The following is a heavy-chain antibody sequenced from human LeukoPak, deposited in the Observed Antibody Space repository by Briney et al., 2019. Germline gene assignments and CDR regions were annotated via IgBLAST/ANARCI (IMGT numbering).Heavy chain of an antibody. J-gene: IGHJ4*02. CDR3: VKSYCGGDCYPDY. Sequence: PGGSLRLSCSPSGFTFSSYALRWVRQAPGKGLEYVSAITSNGGSTYYADSVRGRFTISRDNSKNTLYLQMSSLRAEDTAVYYCVKSYCGGDCYPDYWGQGTLVTVSS. D-gene: IGHD2-21*02. CDR1: GFTFSSYA. CDR2: ITSNGGST. V-gene: IGHV3-64D*06.